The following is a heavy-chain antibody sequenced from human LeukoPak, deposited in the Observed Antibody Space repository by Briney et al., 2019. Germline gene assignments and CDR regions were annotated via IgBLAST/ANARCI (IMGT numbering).Heavy chain of an antibody. CDR1: GFTFSSYA. CDR2: INSSGGVT. D-gene: IGHD4-17*01. J-gene: IGHJ3*01. CDR3: AKEGLRAFDV. V-gene: IGHV3-23*01. Sequence: GGSLRLSCAASGFTFSSYAMTWVRQAPGKGLEWVSVINSSGGVTYYADSVKGRFTISRDNSKNTLYLQMNSLRAEDTAVYYCAKEGLRAFDVWGQGTMVTVSS.